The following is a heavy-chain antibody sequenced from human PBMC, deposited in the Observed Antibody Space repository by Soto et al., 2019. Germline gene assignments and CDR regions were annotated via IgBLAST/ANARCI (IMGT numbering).Heavy chain of an antibody. V-gene: IGHV3-74*01. J-gene: IGHJ6*02. CDR2: INSDGSST. D-gene: IGHD6-13*01. CDR1: GFTSSPYW. CDR3: AREGGVLTGYRSSWSLRQSYYSYYGMDV. Sequence: GGPLRLSCAASGFTSSPYWMPWFPQAPWKWLVSVSRINSDGSSTSYADSVKGRFTISRDNAKNTLYLQMNSLRAEDTAVYYCAREGGVLTGYRSSWSLRQSYYSYYGMDVWGQGTKVTVSS.